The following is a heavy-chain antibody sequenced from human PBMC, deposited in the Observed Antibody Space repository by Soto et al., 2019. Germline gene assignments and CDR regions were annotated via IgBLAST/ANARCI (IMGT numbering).Heavy chain of an antibody. CDR3: AITLLRAPDYYGSGSYYRPYYYYYYGMDV. V-gene: IGHV4-59*01. CDR1: GGSISSYY. D-gene: IGHD3-10*01. Sequence: SETLSLTCTVSGGSISSYYWSWIRQPPGKGLEWIGYIYYSGSTNYNPSLKSRVTISVDTSKNQFSLKLSSVTAADTAVYYCAITLLRAPDYYGSGSYYRPYYYYYYGMDVWGQGTTVTVSS. CDR2: IYYSGST. J-gene: IGHJ6*02.